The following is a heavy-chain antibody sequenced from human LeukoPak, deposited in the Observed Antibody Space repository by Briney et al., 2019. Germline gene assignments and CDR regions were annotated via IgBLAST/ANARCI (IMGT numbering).Heavy chain of an antibody. CDR3: ASGSYLFDY. CDR2: INHSGST. J-gene: IGHJ4*02. V-gene: IGHV4-34*01. D-gene: IGHD1-26*01. Sequence: PSETLSLTCAVYGGSFSGYYWSWIRQPPGEGLEWIGEINHSGSTNYNPSLKSRVTISVDTSKNQFSLKLSSVTAADTAVYYCASGSYLFDYWGQGTLVTVSS. CDR1: GGSFSGYY.